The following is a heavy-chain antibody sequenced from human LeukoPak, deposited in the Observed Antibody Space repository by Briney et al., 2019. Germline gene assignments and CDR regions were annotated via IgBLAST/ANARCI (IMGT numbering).Heavy chain of an antibody. Sequence: SVKVSCKASGGTFSSYAISWVRQAPGQGLEWMGRIIPILGIANYAQKLQGRVTITADKSTSTAYMELSSLRSEDTAVYYCARVSVYGGYKNYGYYGMDVWGQGTTVTVSS. D-gene: IGHD5-12*01. CDR1: GGTFSSYA. J-gene: IGHJ6*02. CDR3: ARVSVYGGYKNYGYYGMDV. V-gene: IGHV1-69*04. CDR2: IIPILGIA.